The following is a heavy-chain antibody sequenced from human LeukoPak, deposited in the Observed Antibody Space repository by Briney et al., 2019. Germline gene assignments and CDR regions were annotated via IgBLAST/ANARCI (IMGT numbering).Heavy chain of an antibody. Sequence: GGSLRLSCAASGFTFDDYAMHWVRHAPGKGLEWVSGISWNSGSIGYADSVKGRFTISRDNAKNSLYLQMNSLRAEDTVLYYCAVSSSGYWGQGTLVTVSS. CDR2: ISWNSGSI. J-gene: IGHJ4*02. CDR3: AVSSSGY. CDR1: GFTFDDYA. D-gene: IGHD6-6*01. V-gene: IGHV3-9*01.